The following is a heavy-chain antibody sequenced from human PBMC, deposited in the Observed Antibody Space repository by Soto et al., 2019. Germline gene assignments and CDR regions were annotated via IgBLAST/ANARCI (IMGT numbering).Heavy chain of an antibody. Sequence: SCKASGFTFSSYAMHWVRQAPGKGLEWVAVISYDGSNKYYADSVKGRFTISRDNSKNTLYLQMNSLRAEDTAVYYCARDRTEVAGAFDIWGQGTMVTVSS. CDR1: GFTFSSYA. J-gene: IGHJ3*02. V-gene: IGHV3-30-3*01. CDR3: ARDRTEVAGAFDI. D-gene: IGHD2-15*01. CDR2: ISYDGSNK.